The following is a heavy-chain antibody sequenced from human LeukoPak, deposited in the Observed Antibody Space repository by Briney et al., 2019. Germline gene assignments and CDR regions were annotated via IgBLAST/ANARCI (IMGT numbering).Heavy chain of an antibody. CDR1: GGSVSSGSYY. Sequence: SETLSLTCTVSGGSVSSGSYYWNWIRQPPGKGLEWIGSIYYSGSTYYNPSLKSRVTISVDTSKNQFSLKLSSVTAADTAVYYCARRWSVRGQYYFDYWGQGTLVTVSS. CDR2: IYYSGST. D-gene: IGHD6-13*01. CDR3: ARRWSVRGQYYFDY. J-gene: IGHJ4*02. V-gene: IGHV4-39*01.